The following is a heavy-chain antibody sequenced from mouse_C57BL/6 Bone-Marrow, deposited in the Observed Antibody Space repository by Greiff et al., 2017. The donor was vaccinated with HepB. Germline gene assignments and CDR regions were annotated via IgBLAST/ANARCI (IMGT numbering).Heavy chain of an antibody. CDR2: INPSTGGT. Sequence: EVQLQQSGPELVKPGASVKISCKASGYSFTGYYMNWVKQSPEKSLEWIGEINPSTGGTTYNQKFKAKATLTVDKSSSTAYMQLKSLTSEDSAVYFSTIYGITIYEEFFDYWGQGATLTVSS. V-gene: IGHV1-42*01. D-gene: IGHD1-1*02. CDR3: TIYGITIYEEFFDY. CDR1: GYSFTGYY. J-gene: IGHJ2*01.